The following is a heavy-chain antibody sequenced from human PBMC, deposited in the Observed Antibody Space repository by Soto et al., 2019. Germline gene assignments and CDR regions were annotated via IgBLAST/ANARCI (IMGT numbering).Heavy chain of an antibody. CDR3: AKDLRYCSGGSCSNDAFDI. CDR2: ISGSGGST. D-gene: IGHD2-15*01. Sequence: GGSLRLSCAASGFTFSSYAMSWVRQAPGKGLEWVSAISGSGGSTYYADSVKGRFTISRDNSKNTRYLQMNSLRAEDTAVYYCAKDLRYCSGGSCSNDAFDIWGQGTMVTVSS. CDR1: GFTFSSYA. J-gene: IGHJ3*02. V-gene: IGHV3-23*01.